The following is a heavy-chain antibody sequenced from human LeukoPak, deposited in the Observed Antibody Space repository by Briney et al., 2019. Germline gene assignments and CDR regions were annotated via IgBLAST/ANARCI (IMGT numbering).Heavy chain of an antibody. D-gene: IGHD6-13*01. CDR2: IAQGGREK. Sequence: GGSLKLSCVASAFTFRNSWMSWVRHVPGEGLEWVANIAQGGREKNYVDSVKGRFSISRDNDKNSLYLEMNSLRAEDTAVYYCARERRGSSWYDGKESFDYWGQGTLVTVSS. CDR3: ARERRGSSWYDGKESFDY. V-gene: IGHV3-7*01. CDR1: AFTFRNSW. J-gene: IGHJ4*02.